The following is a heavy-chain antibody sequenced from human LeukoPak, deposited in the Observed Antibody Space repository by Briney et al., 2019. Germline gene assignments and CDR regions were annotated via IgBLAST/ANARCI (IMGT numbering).Heavy chain of an antibody. CDR1: EGTFSSYA. Sequence: SVKVSCKASEGTFSSYAISWVRQAPGQGLEWMGRIIPILGIANYAQKFQGRVTITADKSTSTAYMELSSLRSEDTAVYYCASEGQLLWFGESPRYYYYYGMDVWGQGTTVTVSS. D-gene: IGHD3-10*01. V-gene: IGHV1-69*04. CDR2: IIPILGIA. J-gene: IGHJ6*02. CDR3: ASEGQLLWFGESPRYYYYYGMDV.